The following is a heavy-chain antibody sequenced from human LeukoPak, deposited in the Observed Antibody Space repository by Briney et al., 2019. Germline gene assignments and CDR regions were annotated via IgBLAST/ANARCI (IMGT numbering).Heavy chain of an antibody. CDR2: IYYSGST. J-gene: IGHJ4*02. CDR3: ARNFYASSGYYLDDFYFDF. Sequence: SETLSLTCTVSGGSISTYYWGWIRQPPGTGLEWIGSIYYSGSTYYSPSLKSRVTMSVDTSTNQFSLKLISVTAADTALYYCARNFYASSGYYLDDFYFDFWGQGTLVTVSS. V-gene: IGHV4-39*07. CDR1: GGSISTYY. D-gene: IGHD3-22*01.